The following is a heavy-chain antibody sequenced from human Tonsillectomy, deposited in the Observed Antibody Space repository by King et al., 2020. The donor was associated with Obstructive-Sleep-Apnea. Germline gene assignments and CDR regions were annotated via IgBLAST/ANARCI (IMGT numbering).Heavy chain of an antibody. CDR3: SGSRVGYDLWSGYYADY. Sequence: MQLVQSGAEVKKPGASVKVSCKASGYTFTSYGISWVRQAPGQGLEWMGWISAYNGNTNYAQKVQGRVTMTTDTSTRTAYMELRSLGSDDTAVYYCSGSRVGYDLWSGYYADYWGQGTLVTVSA. J-gene: IGHJ4*02. CDR2: ISAYNGNT. CDR1: GYTFTSYG. D-gene: IGHD3-3*01. V-gene: IGHV1-18*04.